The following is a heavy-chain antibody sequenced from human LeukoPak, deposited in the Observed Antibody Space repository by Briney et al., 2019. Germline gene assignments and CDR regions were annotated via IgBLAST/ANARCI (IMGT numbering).Heavy chain of an antibody. J-gene: IGHJ4*02. CDR3: SRGTNRGAGNFDS. D-gene: IGHD1-1*01. Sequence: SQTLSLTCTVSGGSITSFYWSCLRQPPGKVLEWDGYISYSENNNSNPSLKSRVTTSLDTSKNQFSLNLSSVTAADTAVYYCSRGTNRGAGNFDSWGQGALVTVSS. V-gene: IGHV4-59*01. CDR2: ISYSENN. CDR1: GGSITSFY.